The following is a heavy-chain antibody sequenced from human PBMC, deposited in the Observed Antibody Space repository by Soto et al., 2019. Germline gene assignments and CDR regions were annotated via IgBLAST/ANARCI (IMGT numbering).Heavy chain of an antibody. CDR3: AIPGIAVAGDYYYYGMDV. V-gene: IGHV1-69*13. CDR2: IIPIFGTA. J-gene: IGHJ6*02. CDR1: GGTFSSYA. D-gene: IGHD6-19*01. Sequence: ASVKVSCKASGGTFSSYAISWVRQAPGQGLEWMGGIIPIFGTANYAQKFQGRVTITADESTSTAYMELSSLRSEDTAVYYCAIPGIAVAGDYYYYGMDVWGQGTTVTVSS.